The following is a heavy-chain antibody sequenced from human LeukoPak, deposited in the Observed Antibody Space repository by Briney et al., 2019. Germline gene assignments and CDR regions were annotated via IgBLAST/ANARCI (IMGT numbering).Heavy chain of an antibody. V-gene: IGHV3-23*01. CDR1: GCTFSSYA. D-gene: IGHD3-9*01. Sequence: GRSLRLSCAASGCTFSSYAMSWVRQAPGKGLEWVSAISGSGGSTYYADSVKGRFTISRDNSKNTLYLQMNSLRAEDTAVYYCAKVLLVGDGYYDILTGYYFFDYWGQGTLVTVSS. CDR3: AKVLLVGDGYYDILTGYYFFDY. CDR2: ISGSGGST. J-gene: IGHJ4*02.